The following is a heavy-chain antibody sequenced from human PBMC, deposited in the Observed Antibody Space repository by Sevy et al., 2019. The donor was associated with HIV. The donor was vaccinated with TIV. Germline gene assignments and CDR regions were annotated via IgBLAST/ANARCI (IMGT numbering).Heavy chain of an antibody. CDR3: ARAGGGGYCSGGSCYSSYYYFYGMDV. CDR1: GDSVSSNSAA. J-gene: IGHJ6*02. D-gene: IGHD2-15*01. CDR2: TYYRSKWYN. V-gene: IGHV6-1*01. Sequence: SQTLSLTCAISGDSVSSNSAAWNWIRQSPSRGLEWLGRTYYRSKWYNDYAVSVKSRITINPDTSNNQFSLQLNSVTPEDTAVYYCARAGGGGYCSGGSCYSSYYYFYGMDVWRQGTTVTVSS.